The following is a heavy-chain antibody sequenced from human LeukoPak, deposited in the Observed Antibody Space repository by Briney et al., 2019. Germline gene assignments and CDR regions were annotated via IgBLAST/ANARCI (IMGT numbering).Heavy chain of an antibody. Sequence: GGSLRLSCAASGFAFNGHGMNWVRQAPGKGLEWVSYISSSSSNIYSADFVKGRFSISRDNAKNSVYLQMNSLRAEDTAVYYCAKDLLSGGNCYSIFHYWGQGTLVTVSS. V-gene: IGHV3-48*01. CDR2: ISSSSSNI. D-gene: IGHD2-15*01. J-gene: IGHJ4*02. CDR1: GFAFNGHG. CDR3: AKDLLSGGNCYSIFHY.